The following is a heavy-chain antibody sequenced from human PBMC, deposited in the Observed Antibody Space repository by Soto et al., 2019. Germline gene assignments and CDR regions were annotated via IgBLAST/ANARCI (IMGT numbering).Heavy chain of an antibody. CDR2: ISGGGGST. V-gene: IGHV3-23*01. D-gene: IGHD1-20*01. Sequence: VHLLESGGGLVQPGGSLRLSCAASGFTFSSYAMTWVRQAPGKGLEWVSVISGGGGSTYYSDSVKGRFTISRDNSKNTLYLQMNSLRAEDTAVYYCAKDLSLYNWNDQGYFFDPWGPGNLVTVSS. CDR3: AKDLSLYNWNDQGYFFDP. CDR1: GFTFSSYA. J-gene: IGHJ5*02.